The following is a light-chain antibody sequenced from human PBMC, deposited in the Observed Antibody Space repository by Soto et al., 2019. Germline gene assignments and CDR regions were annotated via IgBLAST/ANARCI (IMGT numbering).Light chain of an antibody. CDR1: SSDVGRYNH. V-gene: IGLV2-8*01. CDR3: SAYAGSSYV. CDR2: DVN. J-gene: IGLJ1*01. Sequence: QSVLTQPPSASGSPGQSVTISCTGTSSDVGRYNHVSWYQQHPGKAPKLIIFDVNKRPPGIPDRFSGSKSVNTASLTVSALQAEDEADYYCSAYAGSSYVFGTGTKVTV.